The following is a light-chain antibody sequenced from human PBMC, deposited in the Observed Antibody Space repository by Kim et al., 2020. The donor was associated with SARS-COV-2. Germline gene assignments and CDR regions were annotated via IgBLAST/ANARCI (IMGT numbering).Light chain of an antibody. Sequence: GCRRDSVLVTCQARKYIRNYLNWFQKKPEKAHKLPIYYASNLEAGVPSRFCGSGAGSHFTFTISSLQSEDIATYYCQQYEHLPYTLGQGTKLEI. V-gene: IGKV1-33*01. CDR1: KYIRNY. J-gene: IGKJ2*01. CDR3: QQYEHLPYT. CDR2: YAS.